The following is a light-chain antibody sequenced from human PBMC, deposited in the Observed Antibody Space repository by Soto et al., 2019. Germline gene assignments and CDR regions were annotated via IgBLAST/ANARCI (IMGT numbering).Light chain of an antibody. V-gene: IGKV1-6*01. Sequence: AIQMTQSPSSLSASVGDRVTITCRVSQGIRNDLGWYQQKPGKAPNLLIYAASTLQSGVPSRFSGSGSGTDFTLTISSLQPEDFATYYCLQDYNYPRTFGQGTKVEIK. CDR3: LQDYNYPRT. CDR1: QGIRND. J-gene: IGKJ1*01. CDR2: AAS.